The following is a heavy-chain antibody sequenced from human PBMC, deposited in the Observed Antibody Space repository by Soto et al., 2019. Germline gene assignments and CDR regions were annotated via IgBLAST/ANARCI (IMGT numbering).Heavy chain of an antibody. V-gene: IGHV4-59*01. D-gene: IGHD2-2*01. CDR1: GGSISSYY. CDR3: ARGPDIVVVPAAIGYYYYYMDV. CDR2: IYYSGST. J-gene: IGHJ6*03. Sequence: SETLSLTCTVSGGSISSYYWSWIRQPPGKGLEWIGYIYYSGSTNYNPSLKSRVTISVDTSKNQFSLKLSSVTAADTAVYYCARGPDIVVVPAAIGYYYYYMDVWGKGTTVNV.